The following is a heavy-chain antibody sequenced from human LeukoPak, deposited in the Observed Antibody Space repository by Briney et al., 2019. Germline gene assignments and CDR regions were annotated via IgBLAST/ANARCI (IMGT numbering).Heavy chain of an antibody. CDR3: AKDVRWELTRVYYGMDV. CDR2: ISGSGGST. Sequence: PGGSLRLSCAASGFTFSSYAMSWVRQAPGKGLEWVSAISGSGGSTYYADSVKGRFTISRDNSKNTLYLQMNSLRAEDTAVYYCAKDVRWELTRVYYGMDVWGQGTTVTVSS. D-gene: IGHD1-26*01. CDR1: GFTFSSYA. V-gene: IGHV3-23*01. J-gene: IGHJ6*02.